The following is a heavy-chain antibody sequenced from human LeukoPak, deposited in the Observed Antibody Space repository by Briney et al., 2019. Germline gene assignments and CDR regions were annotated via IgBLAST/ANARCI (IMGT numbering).Heavy chain of an antibody. V-gene: IGHV1-69*13. CDR2: IIPIFGTA. CDR3: AREWRYYDSSGYYDSYYFDY. J-gene: IGHJ4*02. Sequence: GASVKVSCKAPGGTFSSYAISWVRQAPGQGLEWMGGIIPIFGTANYAQKFQGRVTITADESTSTAYMELSSLRSEDTAVYYCAREWRYYDSSGYYDSYYFDYWGQGTLVTVSS. D-gene: IGHD3-22*01. CDR1: GGTFSSYA.